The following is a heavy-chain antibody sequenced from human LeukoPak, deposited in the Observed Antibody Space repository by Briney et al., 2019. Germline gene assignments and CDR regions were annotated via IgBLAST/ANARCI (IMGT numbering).Heavy chain of an antibody. V-gene: IGHV2-5*02. CDR2: IYWDDDK. CDR1: GFSISTSGVG. D-gene: IGHD3-10*01. CDR3: AHSRITMVRGVIIKPEHDALDI. J-gene: IGHJ3*02. Sequence: SGPTLVNPTQTLTLTCTFSGFSISTSGVGVGWNRHPPGKALEWLALIYWDDDKRYSPSLKSRLTITKDTSKNQGVLTMTNMDPVDTATYYCAHSRITMVRGVIIKPEHDALDIWGQGTMVTVSS.